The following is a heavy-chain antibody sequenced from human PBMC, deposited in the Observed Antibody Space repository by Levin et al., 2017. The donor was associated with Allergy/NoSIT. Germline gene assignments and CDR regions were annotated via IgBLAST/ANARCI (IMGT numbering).Heavy chain of an antibody. CDR3: AKFDSSSYYTANYFDY. V-gene: IGHV3-23*01. J-gene: IGHJ4*02. D-gene: IGHD3-22*01. CDR1: GFTFSSYA. Sequence: GGSLRLSCGASGFTFSSYAMSWVRQAPGKGLEWVSTISGPGGSTYYADSVKGRFTVSRDDSKNTLYVQMTSLRAEDTAVYYCAKFDSSSYYTANYFDYWGQGTLVTVSS. CDR2: ISGPGGST.